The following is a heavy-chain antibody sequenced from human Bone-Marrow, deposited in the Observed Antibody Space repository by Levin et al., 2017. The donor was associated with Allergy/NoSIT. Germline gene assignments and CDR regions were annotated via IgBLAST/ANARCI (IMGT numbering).Heavy chain of an antibody. J-gene: IGHJ4*02. Sequence: SETLSLTCTVSGGSISSSSYYWGWIRQPPGKGLEWIGSIYYSGSTYYNPSLTSRVTISVDTSKNQFSLKLSSVTAADTAVYYCARHMGERGVAASFDYWGQGTLVTVSS. CDR3: ARHMGERGVAASFDY. V-gene: IGHV4-39*01. D-gene: IGHD6-19*01. CDR1: GGSISSSSYY. CDR2: IYYSGST.